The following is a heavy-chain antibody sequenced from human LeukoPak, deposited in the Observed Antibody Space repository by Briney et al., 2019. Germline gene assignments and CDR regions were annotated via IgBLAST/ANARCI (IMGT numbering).Heavy chain of an antibody. Sequence: PGRSLRLSCAASGFTFSSYGMHWVRQAPGRGLEWVAVISYDGSNKYYADSVKGRFTISRDNSKNTLYLQMNSLRAEDTAVYYCAKDPYYYDSSGYPTGFDYWGQGTLVTVSS. CDR3: AKDPYYYDSSGYPTGFDY. CDR1: GFTFSSYG. J-gene: IGHJ4*02. D-gene: IGHD3-22*01. V-gene: IGHV3-30*18. CDR2: ISYDGSNK.